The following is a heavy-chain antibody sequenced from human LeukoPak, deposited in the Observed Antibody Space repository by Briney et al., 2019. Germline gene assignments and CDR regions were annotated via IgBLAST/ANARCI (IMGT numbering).Heavy chain of an antibody. Sequence: ASVKVSCKASGYTFTSYYMHWMRQAPGQGLEWMGIISPSGGSTSYAQKFQGRVTMTRDTSTSTVYMELSSLRSEDTAVYYCARVTAAGRDYWGQGTLVTVSS. V-gene: IGHV1-46*01. J-gene: IGHJ4*02. CDR3: ARVTAAGRDY. CDR1: GYTFTSYY. D-gene: IGHD6-13*01. CDR2: ISPSGGST.